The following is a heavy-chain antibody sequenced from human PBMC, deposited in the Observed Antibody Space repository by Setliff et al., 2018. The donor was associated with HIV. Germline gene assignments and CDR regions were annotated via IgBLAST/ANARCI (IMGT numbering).Heavy chain of an antibody. D-gene: IGHD6-13*01. CDR1: GYTFTSYY. CDR2: INPSGGST. CDR3: ARDPGYSTSWYYFDY. J-gene: IGHJ4*02. Sequence: WASVKVSCKASGYTFTSYYMHWVRQAPGQGLEWIGIINPSGGSTSYAQRFQGRVTMTRDTSTSTVYMELSSLRSEDTAVYYCARDPGYSTSWYYFDYWGQGTLVTVSS. V-gene: IGHV1-46*01.